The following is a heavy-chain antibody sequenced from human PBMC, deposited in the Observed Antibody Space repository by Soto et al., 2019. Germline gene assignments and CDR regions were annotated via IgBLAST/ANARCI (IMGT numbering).Heavy chain of an antibody. CDR1: GGSSSSYY. CDR2: IYYSGST. J-gene: IGHJ5*02. Sequence: PSETLSLTCTVSGGSSSSYYWSWIRQPPGKGLEWIGYIYYSGSTNYNPSLKSRVTISVDTSKNQFSLKLSSVTAADTAVYYCARDESHLGFDPWGQGTLVTVSS. V-gene: IGHV4-59*01. CDR3: ARDESHLGFDP. D-gene: IGHD3-16*01.